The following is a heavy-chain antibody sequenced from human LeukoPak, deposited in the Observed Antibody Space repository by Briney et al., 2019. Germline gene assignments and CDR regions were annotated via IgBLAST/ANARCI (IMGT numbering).Heavy chain of an antibody. CDR1: GYTFTSYY. CDR3: ARVGSVAAVGDY. CDR2: INPTGGAT. Sequence: ASVKVSCKASGYTFTSYYMHWVRQAPGQGLEWMGIINPTGGATTYGQQFQGRVTMTRDMSTSTIYMELSSLRSEDSAMYYCARVGSVAAVGDYWGQGTLVTVSS. J-gene: IGHJ4*02. D-gene: IGHD6-19*01. V-gene: IGHV1-46*01.